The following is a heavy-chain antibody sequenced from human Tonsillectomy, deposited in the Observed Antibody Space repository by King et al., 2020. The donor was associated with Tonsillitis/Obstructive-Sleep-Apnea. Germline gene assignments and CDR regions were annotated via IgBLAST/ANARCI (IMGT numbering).Heavy chain of an antibody. CDR3: AHQGYCTSTTCYIGKSDWFDP. Sequence: TLKESGPTLVKPTQTLTLTCTFSGFSLSTSGVGVGWIRQPPGKALEWLAVIYWDDEKRYSPSLKSRLTITKDTSKNQVVLTLTNMDPLDTATYYCAHQGYCTSTTCYIGKSDWFDPWGQGTRVTVSS. J-gene: IGHJ5*02. CDR1: GFSLSTSGVG. CDR2: IYWDDEK. D-gene: IGHD2-2*02. V-gene: IGHV2-5*02.